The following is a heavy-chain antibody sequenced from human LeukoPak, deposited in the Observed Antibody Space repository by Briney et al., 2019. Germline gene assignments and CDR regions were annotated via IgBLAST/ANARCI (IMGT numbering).Heavy chain of an antibody. Sequence: GGSLRLSCTASGFTFGGYAMSWVRQAPGKGLEWVSSISAGSEDSYYADSVKGRFTISRDNSKNTLFLQMNSLRADDTAVYYCAKTQGYYDAWGQGALVTVSS. CDR1: GFTFGGYA. V-gene: IGHV3-23*01. CDR2: ISAGSEDS. J-gene: IGHJ5*02. D-gene: IGHD2-15*01. CDR3: AKTQGYYDA.